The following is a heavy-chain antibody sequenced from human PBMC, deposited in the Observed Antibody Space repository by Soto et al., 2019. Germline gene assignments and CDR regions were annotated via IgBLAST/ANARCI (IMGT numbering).Heavy chain of an antibody. CDR3: ARDMTPAGIAFDN. CDR2: INQDGSEK. V-gene: IGHV3-7*01. CDR1: GFTFSSFW. J-gene: IGHJ4*02. D-gene: IGHD6-19*01. Sequence: GCPLRLCCAASGFTFSSFWMGWVRQAPGKGLEWVANINQDGSEKYYVDSVKGRFTISRDNAKNSLHLQMNSLRAEDTAVYYCARDMTPAGIAFDNWGQGTLVTVSS.